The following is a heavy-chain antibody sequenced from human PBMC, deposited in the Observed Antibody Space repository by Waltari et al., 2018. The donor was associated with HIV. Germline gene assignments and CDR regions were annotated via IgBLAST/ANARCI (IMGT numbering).Heavy chain of an antibody. CDR3: ARGPLYDWFDP. J-gene: IGHJ5*02. V-gene: IGHV3-9*01. D-gene: IGHD2-8*01. CDR1: GFIFDYYG. CDR2: ISWDSGRI. Sequence: EVHLVESGGGLVQPGGSLRLSCAASGFIFDYYGMHWVRQAPGKGLEWISVISWDSGRIGYADSVRGRFTISRDNAKNFVYLQMNSLRGDDTAFYYCARGPLYDWFDPWGQGTLVTVSS.